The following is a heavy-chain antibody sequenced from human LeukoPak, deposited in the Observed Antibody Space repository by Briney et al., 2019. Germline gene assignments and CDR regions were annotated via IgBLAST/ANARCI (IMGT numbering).Heavy chain of an antibody. CDR3: AREPGYCSSTSCYDAFDI. V-gene: IGHV4-61*02. J-gene: IGHJ3*02. D-gene: IGHD2-2*01. CDR1: GGSISSGSYY. CDR2: IYTSGST. Sequence: SETLSLTCTVYGGSISSGSYYWSWIRQPAGRGLEWIGRIYTSGSTNYNPSLKSRVTISVDTSKNQFSLKLSSVTAADTAVYYCAREPGYCSSTSCYDAFDIWGQGTMVTVSS.